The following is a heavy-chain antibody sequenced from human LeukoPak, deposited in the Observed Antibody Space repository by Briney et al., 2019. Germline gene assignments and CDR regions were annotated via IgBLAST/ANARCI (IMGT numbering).Heavy chain of an antibody. CDR3: ARYYGDYRDRRWYFDL. J-gene: IGHJ2*01. D-gene: IGHD4-17*01. V-gene: IGHV3-48*04. CDR1: GFTFSSYS. Sequence: GGSLRLSCATSGFTFSSYSMNWVRQAPGKGLEWVSYISSSSSTIYYADSVKGRFTISRDNAKNSLYLQMNSLRAEDTAVYYCARYYGDYRDRRWYFDLWGRGTLVTVSS. CDR2: ISSSSSTI.